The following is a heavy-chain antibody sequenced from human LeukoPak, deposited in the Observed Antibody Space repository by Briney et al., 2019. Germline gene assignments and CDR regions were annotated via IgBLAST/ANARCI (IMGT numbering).Heavy chain of an antibody. D-gene: IGHD6-6*01. CDR1: GFTFSSYW. J-gene: IGHJ4*02. CDR2: INSDGSST. V-gene: IGHV3-74*01. CDR3: AREYSSSLTY. Sequence: PGGSLRLSCAPSGFTFSSYWMRWVRQAPGKGLAWVSRINSDGSSTTNADSVKGRFTIYRDNAKNTLYLQMNSLRAEDTAVYYCAREYSSSLTYWGQGTLVTVSS.